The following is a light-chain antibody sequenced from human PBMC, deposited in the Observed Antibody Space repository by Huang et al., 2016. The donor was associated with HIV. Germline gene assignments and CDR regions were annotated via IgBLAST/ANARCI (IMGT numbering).Light chain of an antibody. Sequence: IVLTQSLATLSLSPGERATLSCRASQSVSSYLAWYQQKPGQAPRLLIYDASNRATGIPARFSGSGSGTDFTLTISSLEPEDFAVYYCQHRSNWPLTFGGGTKVEIK. V-gene: IGKV3-11*01. CDR3: QHRSNWPLT. J-gene: IGKJ4*01. CDR2: DAS. CDR1: QSVSSY.